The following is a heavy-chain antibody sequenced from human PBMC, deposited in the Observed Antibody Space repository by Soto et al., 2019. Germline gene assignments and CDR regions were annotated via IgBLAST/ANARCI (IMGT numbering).Heavy chain of an antibody. CDR3: AKDQRRGAVAGPGPYYYYGMDV. CDR1: GFTFSSYG. Sequence: GGSLRLSCAASGFTFSSYGMHWVRQAPGKGLEWVAVISYDGSNKYYADSVKGRFTISRDNSKNTLYLQMNSLRAEDTAVYYCAKDQRRGAVAGPGPYYYYGMDVWGQGTTVTVSS. J-gene: IGHJ6*02. D-gene: IGHD6-19*01. V-gene: IGHV3-30*18. CDR2: ISYDGSNK.